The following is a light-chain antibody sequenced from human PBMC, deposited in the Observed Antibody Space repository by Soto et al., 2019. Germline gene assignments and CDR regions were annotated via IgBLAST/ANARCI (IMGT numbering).Light chain of an antibody. CDR3: SSRETSDNVVL. CDR1: SLRSCD. J-gene: IGLJ3*02. CDR2: GKN. V-gene: IGLV3-19*01. Sequence: SYELTQDPAVSVALGQTVRITCQGDSLRSCDASWYQQRPGQAPVLVVYGKNDRPSGIPGRFSGSSLGDTATLTITGTQAEDEADYHCSSRETSDNVVLFGGGTKLTVL.